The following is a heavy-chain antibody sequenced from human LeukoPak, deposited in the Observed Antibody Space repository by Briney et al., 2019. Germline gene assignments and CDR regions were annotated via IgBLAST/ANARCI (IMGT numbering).Heavy chain of an antibody. CDR1: GGSISNFY. Sequence: SETLSLTCTVSGGSISNFYWSWIRQPPGKGLEWIGYIYYSGSTNYNPSLKSRVTISVDTSKNQFSLKLSSVTAADTAVYYCARDHWYYYDSSGFYYYYGMDVWGQGTTVTVSS. D-gene: IGHD3-22*01. J-gene: IGHJ6*02. V-gene: IGHV4-59*01. CDR3: ARDHWYYYDSSGFYYYYGMDV. CDR2: IYYSGST.